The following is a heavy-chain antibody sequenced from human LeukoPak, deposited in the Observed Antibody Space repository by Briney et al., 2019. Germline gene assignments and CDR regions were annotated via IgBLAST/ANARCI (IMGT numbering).Heavy chain of an antibody. V-gene: IGHV1-69*04. CDR3: ASHDYGDTYYFDY. CDR2: IIPILGIA. CDR1: GGTFSSYA. J-gene: IGHJ4*02. Sequence: SVKVSCKASGGTFSSYAISWVRQAPGQGLEWMGRIIPILGIANYAQKFQGRVTITADKSTSTAYMELSSLRSEDTAVYYCASHDYGDTYYFDYWGQGTLVTVSS. D-gene: IGHD4-17*01.